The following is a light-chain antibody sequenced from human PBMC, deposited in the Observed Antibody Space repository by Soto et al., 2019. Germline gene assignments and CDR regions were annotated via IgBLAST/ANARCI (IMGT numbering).Light chain of an antibody. CDR3: QVWDTSDPRVM. CDR1: NIGNKV. J-gene: IGLJ3*02. CDR2: DDR. Sequence: SYELTQPPSVSVAPGLTATITCGGDNIGNKVVHWYQQKPGKAPVLVVYDDRDRPSGIPERFSGSNSGNTATLTISRVEAGDEADYHCQVWDTSDPRVMFGGGTKLTVL. V-gene: IGLV3-21*02.